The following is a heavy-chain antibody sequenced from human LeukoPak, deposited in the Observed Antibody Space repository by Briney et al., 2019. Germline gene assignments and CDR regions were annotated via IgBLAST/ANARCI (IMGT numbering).Heavy chain of an antibody. V-gene: IGHV3-30*18. D-gene: IGHD1-26*01. J-gene: IGHJ4*02. CDR2: ISYDGSNK. Sequence: PGRSLRLSCAASGFTFSSYGMHWVRQAPGKGLEWVAVISYDGSNKYYADSVKGRFTISRDNSKNTLYLQMNSLRAEDTAVYYCAKDKVVGAIGNFDYWGQGTLVTVSS. CDR1: GFTFSSYG. CDR3: AKDKVVGAIGNFDY.